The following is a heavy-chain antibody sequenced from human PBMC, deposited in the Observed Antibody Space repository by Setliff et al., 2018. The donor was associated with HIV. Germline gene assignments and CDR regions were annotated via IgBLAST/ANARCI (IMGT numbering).Heavy chain of an antibody. D-gene: IGHD3-22*01. J-gene: IGHJ4*02. CDR2: IGGSGGST. CDR1: GFTFSSYA. Sequence: GESLRLSCAASGFTFSSYAMNWVRQAPGKGLEWVSVIGGSGGSTYYADSVKGRFTISRDNSKNTLYLQMNSLRAEDTAVYYCAKGTYSYDSSGPDYWGQGTLVTVSS. CDR3: AKGTYSYDSSGPDY. V-gene: IGHV3-23*01.